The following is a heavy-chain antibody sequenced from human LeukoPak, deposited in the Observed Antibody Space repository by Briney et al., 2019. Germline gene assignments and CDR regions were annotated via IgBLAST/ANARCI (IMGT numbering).Heavy chain of an antibody. Sequence: SETLSLTCAVYGGSFSGYYWSWIGQPPGKGLEWIGEINHSGSTNYNPSLKSRVTISVDTSKNQFSLKLSSVTAADTAVYYCARGRMRITIFGVVINYYFDYWGQGTLVTVSS. CDR2: INHSGST. J-gene: IGHJ4*02. D-gene: IGHD3-3*01. CDR3: ARGRMRITIFGVVINYYFDY. CDR1: GGSFSGYY. V-gene: IGHV4-34*01.